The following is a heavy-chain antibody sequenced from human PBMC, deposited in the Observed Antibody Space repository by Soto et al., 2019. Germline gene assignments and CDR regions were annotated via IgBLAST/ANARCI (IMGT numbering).Heavy chain of an antibody. Sequence: EVQLLESGGGLVKPGGSLRLSCEASGFTFSPYTMNWVRQAPGKGLEWVSSISSSGSDIYYADSVKGRFTISRDNTKNSLYLQMDSLRADDTAVYYCASPPFHGSGSYEVCYWGQGTPGHRLL. CDR2: ISSSGSDI. D-gene: IGHD3-10*01. CDR3: ASPPFHGSGSYEVCY. CDR1: GFTFSPYT. V-gene: IGHV3-21*01. J-gene: IGHJ4*02.